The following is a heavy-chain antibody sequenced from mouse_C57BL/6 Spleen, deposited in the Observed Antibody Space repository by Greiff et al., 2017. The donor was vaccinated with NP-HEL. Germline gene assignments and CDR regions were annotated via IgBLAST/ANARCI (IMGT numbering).Heavy chain of an antibody. D-gene: IGHD1-1*01. J-gene: IGHJ4*01. CDR2: ISNLAYSI. CDR3: AILSSPYYGSSPYAMDY. Sequence: DVMLVESGGGLVQPGGSLKLSCAASGFTFSDYGMAWVRQAPRKGPEWVAFISNLAYSIYYADTVTGRFTISRENAKNTLYLEMSSLRSEDTAMYYCAILSSPYYGSSPYAMDYWGQGTSVTVSS. CDR1: GFTFSDYG. V-gene: IGHV5-15*01.